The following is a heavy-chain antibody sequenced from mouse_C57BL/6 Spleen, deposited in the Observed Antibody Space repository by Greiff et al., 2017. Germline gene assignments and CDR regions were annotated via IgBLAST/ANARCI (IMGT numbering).Heavy chain of an antibody. V-gene: IGHV1-54*01. CDR1: GYAFTNYL. CDR3: ASAYDYGFAY. J-gene: IGHJ3*01. CDR2: INPGSGGT. D-gene: IGHD2-4*01. Sequence: VQLQQSGAELVRPGTSVKVSCKASGYAFTNYLIEWVKQRPGQGLEWIGVINPGSGGTNYNEKFKGKATLTADKSSSTAYMQLSSLTSEDSAVYFCASAYDYGFAYWGQGTLVTVSA.